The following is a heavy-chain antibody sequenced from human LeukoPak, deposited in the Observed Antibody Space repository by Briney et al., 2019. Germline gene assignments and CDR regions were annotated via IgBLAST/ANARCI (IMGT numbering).Heavy chain of an antibody. Sequence: SETLSLTCTVSGGSITSTSYYWGWLRQPPGQGLEWIGSINYSGSTYYNPSLKSRLTISVDTSKNQFSLKLSSVTAADTSVYYCARLPRIAVAVGYFDYWGQGTLVTVSS. J-gene: IGHJ4*02. CDR2: INYSGST. CDR3: ARLPRIAVAVGYFDY. D-gene: IGHD6-19*01. V-gene: IGHV4-39*01. CDR1: GGSITSTSYY.